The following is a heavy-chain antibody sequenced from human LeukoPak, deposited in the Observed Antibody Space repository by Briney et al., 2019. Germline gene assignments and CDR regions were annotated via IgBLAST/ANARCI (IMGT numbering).Heavy chain of an antibody. CDR3: ARDNYDSSGPEYFQH. CDR1: GYTFTSYG. Sequence: ASVKVSCKASGYTFTSYGISRVRQAPGQGLEWMGWISAYNGNTNYAQKLQGRVTMTTDTSTSTAYMELRSLRSDDTAVYYCARDNYDSSGPEYFQHWGQGTLVTVSS. V-gene: IGHV1-18*01. D-gene: IGHD3-22*01. CDR2: ISAYNGNT. J-gene: IGHJ1*01.